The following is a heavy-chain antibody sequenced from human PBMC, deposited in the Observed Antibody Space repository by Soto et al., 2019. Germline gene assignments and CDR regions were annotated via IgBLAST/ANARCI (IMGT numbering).Heavy chain of an antibody. CDR3: VREGYWKELDS. V-gene: IGHV4-30-4*01. CDR2: IYYSGRA. D-gene: IGHD1-1*01. J-gene: IGHJ5*01. Sequence: PSETLSLTCSVSGGYISSGDHYWSWIRQPPGKGLEWIGYIYYSGRANYNPSLKSRVVISVDTSKNQFSLKLTAVTAADTAVYYRVREGYWKELDSWGQGTLVTVSS. CDR1: GGYISSGDHY.